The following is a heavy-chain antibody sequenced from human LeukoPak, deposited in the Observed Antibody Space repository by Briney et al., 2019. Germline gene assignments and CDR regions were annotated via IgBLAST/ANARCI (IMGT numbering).Heavy chain of an antibody. D-gene: IGHD3-22*01. V-gene: IGHV3-23*01. Sequence: PGGSLRLSCAASGFTFSSYAMSWVRQAPGKGLEWVSAISGSGGSTYYADSVKGRFTISRDNPKNTLYLQMNSLRAEDTAVYYCAKDGYYYDSSGYNDYWGQGTLVTVSS. CDR1: GFTFSSYA. J-gene: IGHJ4*02. CDR3: AKDGYYYDSSGYNDY. CDR2: ISGSGGST.